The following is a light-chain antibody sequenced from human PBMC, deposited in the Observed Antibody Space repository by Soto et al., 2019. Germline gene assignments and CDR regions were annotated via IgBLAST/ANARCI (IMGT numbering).Light chain of an antibody. CDR1: QDISNL. Sequence: DIQSTLSPSSLSASVGDRVTITCQATQDISNLLNWFQQQPGKAPKLLIYDASNLETGVPSRFSGSGSGTDFTFTISSLQAEDIATYYCQQYENLPITFGQGTRLEIK. J-gene: IGKJ5*01. CDR2: DAS. CDR3: QQYENLPIT. V-gene: IGKV1-33*01.